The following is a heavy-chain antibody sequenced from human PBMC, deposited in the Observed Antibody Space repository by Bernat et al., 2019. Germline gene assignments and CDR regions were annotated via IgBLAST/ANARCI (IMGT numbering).Heavy chain of an antibody. J-gene: IGHJ3*02. Sequence: EVQLVESGGGLVQPGGSLRLSCAASGFTFSSYAMSWVRQAPGKGLEWVSAISGSGGSTYYADSVKGRFTISRDNSKNTLYLKMNSLRAEDTAVYYCAKVRSQWLVNSWRRAAFDIWGQGTMVTVSS. CDR1: GFTFSSYA. CDR3: AKVRSQWLVNSWRRAAFDI. D-gene: IGHD6-19*01. CDR2: ISGSGGST. V-gene: IGHV3-23*04.